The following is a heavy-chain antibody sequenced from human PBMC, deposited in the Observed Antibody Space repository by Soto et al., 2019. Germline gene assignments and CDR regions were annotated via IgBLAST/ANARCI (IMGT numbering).Heavy chain of an antibody. V-gene: IGHV3-33*01. CDR2: IWYDGSKK. CDR3: ATHYTGMAPGY. J-gene: IGHJ4*02. D-gene: IGHD5-18*01. Sequence: GGSLRLSCAASGFTFSDYGMHWVRQAPGKGLEWVAVIWYDGSKKYYADSVNGRFTISRDNSKNTLYLQMNSLRGEDTAVYYCATHYTGMAPGYWGQGTLVTVSS. CDR1: GFTFSDYG.